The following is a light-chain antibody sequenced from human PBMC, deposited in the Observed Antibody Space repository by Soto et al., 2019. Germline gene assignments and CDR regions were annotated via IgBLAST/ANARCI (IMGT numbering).Light chain of an antibody. CDR3: QQRTNWPPG. CDR2: DAS. J-gene: IGKJ5*01. Sequence: DIVLTHSPGTLSLSPWERAILSCRSSQTVSNYLAWFQQKPGQAPRLLIYDASNRATGIPARFSGSGSGTDFTLTISSLEPEDFAIYYCQQRTNWPPGFGQGTRLEIK. V-gene: IGKV3-11*01. CDR1: QTVSNY.